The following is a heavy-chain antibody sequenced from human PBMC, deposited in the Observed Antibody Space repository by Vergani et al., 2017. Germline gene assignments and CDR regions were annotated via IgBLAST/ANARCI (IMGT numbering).Heavy chain of an antibody. CDR1: EYIFGNYW. V-gene: IGHV5-51*01. CDR2: IYPADTDT. J-gene: IGHJ4*02. Sequence: EVELVQSGPEMRKPGESLKISCKGAEYIFGNYWIGWVRQRPGKGREWMGIIYPADTDTRYSPSFQGQVTISSDKSISTAFLQWDSLKASDTALYYCARHTTYTDSWGQGTLVTVSS. D-gene: IGHD1-1*01. CDR3: ARHTTYTDS.